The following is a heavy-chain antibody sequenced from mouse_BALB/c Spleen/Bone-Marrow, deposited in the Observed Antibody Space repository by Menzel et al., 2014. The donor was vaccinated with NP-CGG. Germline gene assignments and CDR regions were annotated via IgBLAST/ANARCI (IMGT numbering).Heavy chain of an antibody. V-gene: IGHV14-3*02. Sequence: EVKLEESGAELVKPGASVKLSCTASGFNIKDTYMHWVKQRPEQGLEWIGRIDPANGNTKYDPKFQGKATITADTSSNTAYLQLSSLTSEDTAVYYCARYRLGTYFAYRGQGTTLTVSS. CDR1: GFNIKDTY. D-gene: IGHD2-14*01. CDR2: IDPANGNT. CDR3: ARYRLGTYFAY. J-gene: IGHJ2*01.